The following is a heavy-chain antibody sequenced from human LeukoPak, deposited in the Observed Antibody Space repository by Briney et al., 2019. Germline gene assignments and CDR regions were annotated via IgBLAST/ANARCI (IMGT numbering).Heavy chain of an antibody. CDR1: GYTLTELS. CDR2: INPNSGGT. CDR3: ARAISRGYEDYCYYYYGMDV. D-gene: IGHD5-12*01. J-gene: IGHJ6*02. Sequence: GASVKVSCKVSGYTLTELSMHWVRQAPGQGLEWMGWINPNSGGTNYAQKFQGRVTMTRDTSISTAYMELSRLRSDDTAVYYCARAISRGYEDYCYYYYGMDVWGQGTTVTVSS. V-gene: IGHV1-2*02.